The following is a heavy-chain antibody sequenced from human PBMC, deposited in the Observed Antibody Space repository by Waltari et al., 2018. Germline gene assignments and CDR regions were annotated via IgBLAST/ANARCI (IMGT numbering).Heavy chain of an antibody. V-gene: IGHV3-48*03. CDR2: ISSSGSTI. Sequence: EVQLVESGGGLVQPGGSLRLSCAASGFTFSSYELNWVRQAPGKGLEWVSYISSSGSTIYYADSVKGRFTISRDNAKNSLYLQMNSLRAEDTAVHYCARGGHYDFWSGYYYWGQGTLVTVSS. CDR1: GFTFSSYE. J-gene: IGHJ4*02. CDR3: ARGGHYDFWSGYYY. D-gene: IGHD3-3*01.